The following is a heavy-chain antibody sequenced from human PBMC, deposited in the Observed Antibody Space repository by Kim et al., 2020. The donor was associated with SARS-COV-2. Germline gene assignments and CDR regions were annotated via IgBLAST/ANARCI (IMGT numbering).Heavy chain of an antibody. V-gene: IGHV1-69*04. CDR3: ARAGGGYGGVYYFDY. Sequence: SVKVSCKASGGTFSSYAISWVRQAPGQGLEWMGRIIPILGIANYAQKFQGRVTITADKSTSTAYMELSSLRSEDTAVYYCARAGGGYGGVYYFDYWGQETLVTVSS. D-gene: IGHD5-12*01. CDR2: IIPILGIA. J-gene: IGHJ4*02. CDR1: GGTFSSYA.